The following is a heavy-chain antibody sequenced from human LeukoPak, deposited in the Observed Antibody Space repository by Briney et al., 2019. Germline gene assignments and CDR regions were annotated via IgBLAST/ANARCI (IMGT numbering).Heavy chain of an antibody. V-gene: IGHV1-2*06. CDR2: INPNSGGT. D-gene: IGHD6-13*01. CDR1: GYTFTGYY. CDR3: ARHSSSWYYSDY. Sequence: ASVKVSCKASGYTFTGYYMHWVRQAPGQGLEWMGRINPNSGGTNYAQKFQGRVTMTRDTSITTAYMELSRLRSDDTAVYYCARHSSSWYYSDYWGQGTLVTVSS. J-gene: IGHJ4*02.